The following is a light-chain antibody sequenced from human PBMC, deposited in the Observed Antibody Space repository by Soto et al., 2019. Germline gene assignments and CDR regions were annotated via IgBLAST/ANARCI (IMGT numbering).Light chain of an antibody. Sequence: QSALTQPASVSGSPGQSITISCTGTSSDVGSYNLVSWYQQHPGKPPKLMIYEGSKRPSGVSNRFSGSKSGNTASLTISGLQAEDEADYYCCSYAGSSTLVFGGGTKLTVL. J-gene: IGLJ2*01. CDR2: EGS. CDR3: CSYAGSSTLV. V-gene: IGLV2-23*01. CDR1: SSDVGSYNL.